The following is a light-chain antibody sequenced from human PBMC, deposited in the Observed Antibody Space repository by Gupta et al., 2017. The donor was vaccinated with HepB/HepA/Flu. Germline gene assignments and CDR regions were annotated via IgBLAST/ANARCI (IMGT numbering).Light chain of an antibody. Sequence: SSELTQDSAVSVALGQTVRITCQGASLRSYYASWYQQKPGQAPVLVIYGKNNRHSGIPDRFSGSSSGNTASLTITGAQAEDEADYYCNSRDSSGNHVVFGGGTKLTVL. CDR3: NSRDSSGNHVV. CDR2: GKN. V-gene: IGLV3-19*01. J-gene: IGLJ2*01. CDR1: SLRSYY.